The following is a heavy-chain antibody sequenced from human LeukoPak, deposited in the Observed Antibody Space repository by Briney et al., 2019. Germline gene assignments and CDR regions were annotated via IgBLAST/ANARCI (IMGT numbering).Heavy chain of an antibody. CDR2: IYYSGST. J-gene: IGHJ4*02. D-gene: IGHD6-19*01. CDR1: GGSISSSSYY. CDR3: ARGAVAGTGQRGAFDY. V-gene: IGHV4-39*07. Sequence: SETLSLTCTVSGGSISSSSYYWGWIRQPPGKGLEWIGSIYYSGSTNYNPSLKSRVTISVDTSKNQFSLKLSSVTAADTAVYYCARGAVAGTGQRGAFDYWGQGTLVTVSS.